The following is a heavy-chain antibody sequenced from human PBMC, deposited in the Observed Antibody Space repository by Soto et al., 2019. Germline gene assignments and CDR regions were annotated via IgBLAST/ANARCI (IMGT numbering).Heavy chain of an antibody. V-gene: IGHV4-34*01. D-gene: IGHD3-16*01. Sequence: QVQLQQWGAGLLKPSETLSLTCAVSGGSFTAYYWNWIRQPPGKGLEWIGEINHYGTTNYNPSLKSRVTISIDTSKNQFSLRLTSVTAADTAVYYCVRALPPKGGDSWGHGTLVTVSS. CDR2: INHYGTT. CDR1: GGSFTAYY. J-gene: IGHJ5*01. CDR3: VRALPPKGGDS.